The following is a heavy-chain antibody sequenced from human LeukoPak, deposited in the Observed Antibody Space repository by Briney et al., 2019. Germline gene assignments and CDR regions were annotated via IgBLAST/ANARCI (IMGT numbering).Heavy chain of an antibody. CDR3: ANSAEPVTSAFDI. D-gene: IGHD4-17*01. CDR1: GYRFTSYW. CDR2: IYPGDSDT. V-gene: IGHV5-51*01. J-gene: IGHJ3*02. Sequence: GESLKISCKGSGYRFTSYWIGWVRQMPGKGLEWMGIIYPGDSDTRYSPSFQGQVTISADKSISTAYLQWSSLKASDTAMYYCANSAEPVTSAFDIWGQGTMVTVSS.